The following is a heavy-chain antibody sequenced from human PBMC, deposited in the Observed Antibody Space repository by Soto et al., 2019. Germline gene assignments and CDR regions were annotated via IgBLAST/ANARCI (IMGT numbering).Heavy chain of an antibody. Sequence: QVQLVQSGAEVKKPGSSVKVSCKASGGTFSSYSINWVRQAPGQGLEWMGEIIPIFGTANYAQKFQGRVTITADEATSTAYMELSSLRSEDTAVYYCARDVGRHSGGIDYWGQGTLVTVSS. V-gene: IGHV1-69*01. D-gene: IGHD1-26*01. CDR2: IIPIFGTA. CDR1: GGTFSSYS. CDR3: ARDVGRHSGGIDY. J-gene: IGHJ4*02.